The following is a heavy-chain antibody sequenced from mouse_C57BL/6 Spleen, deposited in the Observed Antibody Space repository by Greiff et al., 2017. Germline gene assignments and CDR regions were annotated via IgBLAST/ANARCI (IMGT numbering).Heavy chain of an antibody. V-gene: IGHV1-76*01. J-gene: IGHJ1*03. Sequence: VQLQQSGAELVRPGASVKLSCKASGYTFTDYYINWVKQRPGQGLEWIARIYPGSGNTYYNEKFKGKATLTAEKSSSTAYMQLSSLTSEDSAVYFCARSDYDYDRYFDVWGTGTTVTVSS. D-gene: IGHD2-4*01. CDR1: GYTFTDYY. CDR2: IYPGSGNT. CDR3: ARSDYDYDRYFDV.